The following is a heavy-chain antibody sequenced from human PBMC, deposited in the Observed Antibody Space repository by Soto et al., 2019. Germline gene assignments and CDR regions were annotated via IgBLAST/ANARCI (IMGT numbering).Heavy chain of an antibody. J-gene: IGHJ5*02. CDR2: IYSGGTT. Sequence: PGGSLRLSCAASGFSVSLNYMSWVRQVPGKGLEWVSVIYSGGTTYYADSVKGRFTISRDNAKNTLYLQMSSLTAEDTAIYYCARDSPLGPAAPVNCLDPWGQGTLVTVSS. D-gene: IGHD2-2*01. CDR3: ARDSPLGPAAPVNCLDP. V-gene: IGHV3-66*01. CDR1: GFSVSLNY.